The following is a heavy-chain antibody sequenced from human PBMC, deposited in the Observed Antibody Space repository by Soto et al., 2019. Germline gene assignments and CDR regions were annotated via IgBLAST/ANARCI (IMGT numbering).Heavy chain of an antibody. D-gene: IGHD3-22*01. J-gene: IGHJ1*01. CDR3: AIYDSSGSRGFQH. CDR1: GGSISSGAYY. Sequence: QVQLQESGPGLVKPSQTLSLTCTVSGGSISSGAYYWSWIRQHPGKGLEWIGYTYYSGSTYYNPSLKSRVTISVDTSKNQFSLKLSSVTAADTAVYYCAIYDSSGSRGFQHWGQGTRVTVSS. CDR2: TYYSGST. V-gene: IGHV4-31*03.